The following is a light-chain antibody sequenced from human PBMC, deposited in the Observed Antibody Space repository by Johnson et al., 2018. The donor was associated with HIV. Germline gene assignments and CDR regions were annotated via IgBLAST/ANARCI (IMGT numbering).Light chain of an antibody. CDR1: SSNIGNNY. CDR3: GTWDSSLNTGAV. CDR2: ETN. Sequence: QSVLSQPPSVSAAPGQKVTISCFGSSSNIGNNYVSWYQQLPGTAPKLLIYETNKRPSGIPDRFSDSKSGTSATLGITGLQTGDEADYYCGTWDSSLNTGAVFGTGTDVTVL. J-gene: IGLJ1*01. V-gene: IGLV1-51*02.